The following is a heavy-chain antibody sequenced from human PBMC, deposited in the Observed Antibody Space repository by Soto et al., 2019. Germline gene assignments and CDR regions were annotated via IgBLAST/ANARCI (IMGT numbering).Heavy chain of an antibody. D-gene: IGHD6-13*01. CDR1: GGTFSSYA. CDR2: IIPIFGTA. J-gene: IGHJ6*02. V-gene: IGHV1-69*13. Sequence: ASVKVSCKASGGTFSSYAISWVRQAPGQGLEWMGGIIPIFGTANYAQKFQGRVTITADESTSTAYMELSSLRSEDTAVYYCGSSSSWYYYYYYGMDVWGQGTTVTVSS. CDR3: GSSSSWYYYYYYGMDV.